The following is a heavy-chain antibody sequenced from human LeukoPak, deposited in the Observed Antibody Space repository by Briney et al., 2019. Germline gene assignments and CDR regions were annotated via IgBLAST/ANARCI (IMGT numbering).Heavy chain of an antibody. D-gene: IGHD5-24*01. CDR1: GGSISSSSYY. J-gene: IGHJ4*02. Sequence: ASETLSLTCTVSGGSISSSSYYWGWIRQPPGKGLEWIGYIYYSGSTYYNPSLKSRVTISVDTSKNQFSLKLSSVTAADTAVYYCAREGDGYNYGRGEDYYFDYWGQGTLVTVSS. V-gene: IGHV4-30-4*08. CDR3: AREGDGYNYGRGEDYYFDY. CDR2: IYYSGST.